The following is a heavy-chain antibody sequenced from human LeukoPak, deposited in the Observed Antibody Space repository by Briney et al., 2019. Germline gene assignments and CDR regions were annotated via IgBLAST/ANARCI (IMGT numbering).Heavy chain of an antibody. CDR3: TVEYSRSSISFDY. Sequence: GGSLRLSCAVSGFSFSNAWMSRVRQAPGKGLEWVGRIKSKTDGGTTDYAAPVKGRFTISRDDSRNTLFLQMNSLKTEDTGVYYCTVEYSRSSISFDYWGQGTLVTVSS. D-gene: IGHD6-6*01. CDR2: IKSKTDGGTT. CDR1: GFSFSNAW. J-gene: IGHJ4*02. V-gene: IGHV3-15*01.